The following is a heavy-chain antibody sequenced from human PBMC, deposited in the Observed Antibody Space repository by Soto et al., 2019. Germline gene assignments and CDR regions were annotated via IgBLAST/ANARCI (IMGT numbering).Heavy chain of an antibody. D-gene: IGHD3-3*01. CDR1: GFTFSNFV. CDR3: AAMHYNFWSGSVDY. CDR2: ISYDGSQK. Sequence: LRLSCSASGFTFSNFVMHWVRQGPGKGLEWVAIISYDGSQKHYADSVKGRFTISRDNSNKTLFLNMNSLRAEDTAVYYCAAMHYNFWSGSVDYWGQGIEVTVSS. J-gene: IGHJ4*02. V-gene: IGHV3-30-3*01.